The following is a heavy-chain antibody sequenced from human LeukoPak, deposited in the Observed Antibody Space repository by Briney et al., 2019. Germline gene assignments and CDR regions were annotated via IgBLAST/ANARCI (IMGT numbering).Heavy chain of an antibody. V-gene: IGHV3-23*01. Sequence: GGSLRLSCAASGFTFSNYAMTWVRQAPGKGLEWVSGISDSGGSTYYADSVKGRFTISRDNSKNTLYLQMNSLRAEDTAVYYCAKSLSGGVYYLEYWGQGTLVTVSS. D-gene: IGHD3-10*01. CDR1: GFTFSNYA. J-gene: IGHJ4*02. CDR3: AKSLSGGVYYLEY. CDR2: ISDSGGST.